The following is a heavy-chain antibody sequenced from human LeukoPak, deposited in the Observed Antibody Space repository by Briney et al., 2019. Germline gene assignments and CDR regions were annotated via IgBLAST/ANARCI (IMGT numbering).Heavy chain of an antibody. Sequence: SETPSLTCTVSGGSISSYYWSWIRQPPGKGLEWIGYIYYSGSTNYNPSLKSRVTISVDTSKNQFSLKLSSVAAADTAVYYCASVVEPSNWFDPWGQGTLVTVSS. CDR2: IYYSGST. D-gene: IGHD2-2*01. CDR1: GGSISSYY. CDR3: ASVVEPSNWFDP. V-gene: IGHV4-59*01. J-gene: IGHJ5*02.